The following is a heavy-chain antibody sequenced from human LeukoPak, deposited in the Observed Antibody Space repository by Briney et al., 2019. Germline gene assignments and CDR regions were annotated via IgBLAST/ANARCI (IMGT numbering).Heavy chain of an antibody. D-gene: IGHD4-17*01. Sequence: GGSLRLSCSASGFTFSTYAMTWVRQAPGKELEWVSVIRGSGGNTYYADSVKGRFTISRDNSKNTLYLQMNSLRAEDTAVYYCAKDLYGDYGGIDYWGQGTLVTVSS. CDR1: GFTFSTYA. V-gene: IGHV3-23*01. CDR2: IRGSGGNT. J-gene: IGHJ4*02. CDR3: AKDLYGDYGGIDY.